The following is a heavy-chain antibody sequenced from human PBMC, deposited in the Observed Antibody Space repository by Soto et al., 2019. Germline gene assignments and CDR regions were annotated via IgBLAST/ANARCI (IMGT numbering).Heavy chain of an antibody. Sequence: SETLSLTCTVSGGSISSYYWSWIRQPPGKGLEWIGYIYYSGSTNYNPSLKSRVTISVDTSKNQFSLKLSSVTAADTAVYYCASLAVDDAFDIWGQGTMVTASS. J-gene: IGHJ3*02. CDR3: ASLAVDDAFDI. V-gene: IGHV4-59*01. CDR1: GGSISSYY. CDR2: IYYSGST. D-gene: IGHD6-19*01.